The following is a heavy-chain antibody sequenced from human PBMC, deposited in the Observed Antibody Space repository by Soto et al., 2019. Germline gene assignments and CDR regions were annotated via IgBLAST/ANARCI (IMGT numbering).Heavy chain of an antibody. D-gene: IGHD6-13*01. Sequence: SETLSLTCTVSGGSISSYYWSWIRQPAGKGLEWIGRIYTSGSTNYNPSLKSRVTMSVDTSKNQFSLKLSSVTAADTAVYYCAGFPGIAAARWFDPWGQGTLVTVSS. CDR2: IYTSGST. V-gene: IGHV4-4*07. CDR3: AGFPGIAAARWFDP. J-gene: IGHJ5*02. CDR1: GGSISSYY.